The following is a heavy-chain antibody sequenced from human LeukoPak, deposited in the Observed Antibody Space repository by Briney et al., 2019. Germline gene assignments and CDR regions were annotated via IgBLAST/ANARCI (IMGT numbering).Heavy chain of an antibody. CDR3: ATGIAVAGILRYFDY. CDR1: GYTLTELS. V-gene: IGHV1-24*01. D-gene: IGHD6-19*01. J-gene: IGHJ4*02. Sequence: GASVKVSCKVSGYTLTELSMHWVRPAPGKGLEWMGGFDPEDGETIYAQKFQGRVTMTEDTSTDTAYMELSSLRSEDTAVYYCATGIAVAGILRYFDYWGQGTLVTVSS. CDR2: FDPEDGET.